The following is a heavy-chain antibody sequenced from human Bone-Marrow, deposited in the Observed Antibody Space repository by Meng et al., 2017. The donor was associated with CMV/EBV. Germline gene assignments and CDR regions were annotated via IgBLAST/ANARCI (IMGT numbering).Heavy chain of an antibody. V-gene: IGHV3-21*01. J-gene: IGHJ4*02. CDR1: GFTFSSYS. Sequence: GGSLRLSCAASGFTFSSYSMNWVRQAPGKGLEWVSSISSSSSYIYYADSVKGRFTISRDNAKNSLYLQMNSLRAEDTAVYYCAREGGRFLVGAMGYWGQGTLVTVSS. CDR2: ISSSSSYI. D-gene: IGHD1-26*01. CDR3: AREGGRFLVGAMGY.